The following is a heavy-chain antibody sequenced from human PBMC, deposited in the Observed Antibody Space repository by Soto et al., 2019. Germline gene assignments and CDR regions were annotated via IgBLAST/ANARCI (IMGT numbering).Heavy chain of an antibody. CDR1: GFTFSSYA. Sequence: LRLSCAASGFTFSSYAMSWVRQAPGKGLEWVSAISGSGGSTYYADSVKGRFTISRDNSKNTLYLQMNSLRAEDTAVYYCAKGPHDYDYIWGSYRPPLYFDYWGQGTLVTVSS. CDR3: AKGPHDYDYIWGSYRPPLYFDY. D-gene: IGHD3-16*02. V-gene: IGHV3-23*01. CDR2: ISGSGGST. J-gene: IGHJ4*02.